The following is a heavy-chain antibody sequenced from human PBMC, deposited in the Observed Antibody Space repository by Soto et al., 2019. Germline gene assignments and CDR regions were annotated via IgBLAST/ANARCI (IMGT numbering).Heavy chain of an antibody. D-gene: IGHD3-10*01. CDR1: GFTFSSYA. J-gene: IGHJ6*02. CDR3: AKDTRGMVRDPKSKMDV. V-gene: IGHV3-23*01. CDR2: ISGSGGST. Sequence: QTGGSLRLSCAASGFTFSSYAMSWVRQAPGKGLEWVSAISGSGGSTYYADSVKGRFTISRDNSKNTLYLQMNSLRAEDTAVYYCAKDTRGMVRDPKSKMDVWGQGTTVTVSS.